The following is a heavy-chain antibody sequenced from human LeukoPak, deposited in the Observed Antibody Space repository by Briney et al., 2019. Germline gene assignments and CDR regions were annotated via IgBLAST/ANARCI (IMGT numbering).Heavy chain of an antibody. D-gene: IGHD6-19*01. CDR3: AKGGGSAWYYFDY. V-gene: IGHV3-30*18. CDR1: GFSFSIYA. CDR2: ISYDGGHT. Sequence: PGKSLRLSCAASGFSFSIYAMHWVRQTPGKGLQWVAIISYDGGHTYYADSVKGRFTISRDNSKNTLSPQMSSLSAEDTAVYYCAKGGGSAWYYFDYWGQGTLVTVSS. J-gene: IGHJ4*02.